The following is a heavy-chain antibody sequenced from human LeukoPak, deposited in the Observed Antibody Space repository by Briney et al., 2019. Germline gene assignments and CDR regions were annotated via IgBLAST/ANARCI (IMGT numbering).Heavy chain of an antibody. D-gene: IGHD5-18*01. CDR2: ISTSGNTI. V-gene: IGHV3-48*03. CDR3: ARDGPGYSFDS. CDR1: GFSFISYE. Sequence: GGSLRLSCAASGFSFISYEMNWVRQAPGKGLGWVSCISTSGNTIYYADSVKGRFTVSRDNARNSLFLQLNSLRAEDTAVYYCARDGPGYSFDSWGQGTLVTVSS. J-gene: IGHJ4*02.